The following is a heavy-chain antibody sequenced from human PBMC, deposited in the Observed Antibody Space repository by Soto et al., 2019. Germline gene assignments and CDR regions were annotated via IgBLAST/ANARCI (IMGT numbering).Heavy chain of an antibody. J-gene: IGHJ3*02. Sequence: QVQLVQSGAEVKKPGASVKVSCKASGYTFTSYGISWVRQAPGQGLEWMGWISAYNGNTNYAQKRHGRVTMTTDTATSTAYMELRSLRSDDTAVYYCAREVGATSDDAFDIWGQGTMVTVSS. D-gene: IGHD1-26*01. CDR3: AREVGATSDDAFDI. V-gene: IGHV1-18*01. CDR2: ISAYNGNT. CDR1: GYTFTSYG.